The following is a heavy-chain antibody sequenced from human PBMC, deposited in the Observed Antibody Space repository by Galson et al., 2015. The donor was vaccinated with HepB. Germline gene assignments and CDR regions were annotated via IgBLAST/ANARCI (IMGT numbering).Heavy chain of an antibody. V-gene: IGHV3-11*03. Sequence: SLRLSCAASRFTFSDYYMSWIRQAPGKGLEWVSYISSSSGYTIYADSVKGRFTIPRDNAKNSLYLQMNSLRAEDTAVYYCASHRPPSYYYESSGRTGFDYWGQGTLVTVSS. CDR3: ASHRPPSYYYESSGRTGFDY. J-gene: IGHJ4*02. CDR2: ISSSSGYT. D-gene: IGHD3-22*01. CDR1: RFTFSDYY.